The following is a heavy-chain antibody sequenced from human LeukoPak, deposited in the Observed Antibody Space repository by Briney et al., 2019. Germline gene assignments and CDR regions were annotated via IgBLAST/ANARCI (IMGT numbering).Heavy chain of an antibody. CDR3: ARDDYGDYYFDY. Sequence: SVTVSCKASGGTFSSYAISWVRQAPGQGLEWMGGIIPIFGTANYAQKFQGRVTITADESTSTAYMELSSLRSEDTAVYYCARDDYGDYYFDYWGQGTLVTVSS. CDR2: IIPIFGTA. J-gene: IGHJ4*02. CDR1: GGTFSSYA. D-gene: IGHD4-17*01. V-gene: IGHV1-69*13.